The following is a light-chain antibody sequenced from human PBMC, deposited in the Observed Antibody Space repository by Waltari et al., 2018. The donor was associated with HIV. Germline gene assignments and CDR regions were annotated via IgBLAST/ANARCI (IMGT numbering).Light chain of an antibody. CDR3: QSYDSTLSAVI. V-gene: IGLV1-40*01. Sequence: QSVLTQPPSVSGAPGQRVTIYCTGITSHVGAGPDVHWYQHLLGTAPKLLINGVNSRPSGVPDRFSGAKSGTSASLAITGLQAEDEADYYCQSYDSTLSAVIFGGGTKLTVL. CDR2: GVN. J-gene: IGLJ2*01. CDR1: TSHVGAGPD.